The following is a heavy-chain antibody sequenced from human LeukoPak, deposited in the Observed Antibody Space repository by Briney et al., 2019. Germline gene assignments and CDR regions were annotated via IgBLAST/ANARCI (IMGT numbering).Heavy chain of an antibody. V-gene: IGHV3-30*18. J-gene: IGHJ4*02. CDR3: AKDYPSGGDY. D-gene: IGHD1-26*01. CDR2: ISYDGSNK. CDR1: GFTVSTNY. Sequence: GGSLRLSCAASGFTVSTNYMSWVRQAPGKGLERVAVISYDGSNKYYADSVKGRFTISRDNSKNTLYLQMNSLRAEDTAVYYCAKDYPSGGDYWGQGTLVTVSS.